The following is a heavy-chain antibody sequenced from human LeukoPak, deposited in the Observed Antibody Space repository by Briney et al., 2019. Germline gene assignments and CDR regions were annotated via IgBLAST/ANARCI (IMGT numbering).Heavy chain of an antibody. V-gene: IGHV4-31*03. CDR1: GGSISSGGYY. D-gene: IGHD3-9*01. J-gene: IGHJ3*02. CDR3: ATDFGYYYIFPRYRDAFDI. CDR2: IYYSGST. Sequence: PSETLSLTCTVSGGSISSGGYYWSWIRQHPGKGLEWIGYIYYSGSTYYNPSLKSRVTISVDTSKNQFSLKLSSVTAADTAVYYCATDFGYYYIFPRYRDAFDIWGQGTMVTVSS.